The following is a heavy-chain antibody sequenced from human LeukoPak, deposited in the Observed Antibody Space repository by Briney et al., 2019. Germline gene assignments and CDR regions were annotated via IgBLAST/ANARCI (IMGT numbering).Heavy chain of an antibody. J-gene: IGHJ6*03. D-gene: IGHD6-13*01. CDR1: GGSISRSRDY. CDR2: IYYSGST. CDR3: ARADYSSTWSHDYYYMDV. Sequence: SETLSLTCTVSGGSISRSRDYWGWIRQPPGKGLEWIGSIYYSGSTYYNPSLKSRVTISGDTSKNRFSLKLSSVTAADTAVYYCARADYSSTWSHDYYYMDVWGKGTTVTVSS. V-gene: IGHV4-39*07.